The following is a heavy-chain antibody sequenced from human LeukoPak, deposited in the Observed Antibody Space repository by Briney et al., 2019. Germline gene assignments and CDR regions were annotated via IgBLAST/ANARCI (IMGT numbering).Heavy chain of an antibody. Sequence: PSETLSLTCAVYGGSFSGYYWSWIRQPPGKGLEWIGEINHSGSTNYNPSLKSRVTISVDTSKNQFSLKLSSVAAADTAVYYCAGNGDYADYWGQGTLVTVSS. CDR1: GGSFSGYY. V-gene: IGHV4-34*01. J-gene: IGHJ4*02. CDR2: INHSGST. CDR3: AGNGDYADY. D-gene: IGHD4-17*01.